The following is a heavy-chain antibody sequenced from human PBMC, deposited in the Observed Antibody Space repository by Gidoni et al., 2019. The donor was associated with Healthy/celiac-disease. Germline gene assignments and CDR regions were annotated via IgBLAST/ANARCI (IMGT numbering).Heavy chain of an antibody. D-gene: IGHD6-19*01. V-gene: IGHV1-46*01. CDR1: GYTFTSYY. CDR2: INPSGGST. Sequence: QVQLVQSGAEVKKPGASVKVSCKASGYTFTSYYMHWVRPAPGQGLEWMGIINPSGGSTSYAQKFQGRVTMTRDTSTSTVYMELSSLRSEDTAVYYCARAHPIAVAGTFNWFDPWGQGTLVTVSS. J-gene: IGHJ5*02. CDR3: ARAHPIAVAGTFNWFDP.